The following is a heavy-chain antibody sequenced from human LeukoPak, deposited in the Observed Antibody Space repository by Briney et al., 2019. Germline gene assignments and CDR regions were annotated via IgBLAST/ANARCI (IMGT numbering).Heavy chain of an antibody. D-gene: IGHD3-10*01. Sequence: GGSLRLSCAASGFTFSNYSMNWVRQAPGKGLEWVSSISSSSIYIYYADSLKGRFTISRDNAKNSLSLQMDSLRAEDTAVYYCARGKTEYGSGGDYWGQGTLVTVSS. CDR1: GFTFSNYS. V-gene: IGHV3-21*01. CDR2: ISSSSIYI. CDR3: ARGKTEYGSGGDY. J-gene: IGHJ4*02.